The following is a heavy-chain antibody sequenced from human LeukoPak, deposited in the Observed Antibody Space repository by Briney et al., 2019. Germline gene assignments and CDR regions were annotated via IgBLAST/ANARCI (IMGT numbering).Heavy chain of an antibody. CDR3: ARPVPSRLGWFDP. V-gene: IGHV4-39*01. J-gene: IGHJ5*02. D-gene: IGHD1-1*01. CDR1: GGSISSSSYY. Sequence: PSETLSLTCTVSGGSISSSSYYWGWIRQPPGKGLEWIGTIYYSGSTYYNPSLKSRVTISVDTSKNQFSLKLSSVTAADTAVYYCARPVPSRLGWFDPWGQGTLVTVSS. CDR2: IYYSGST.